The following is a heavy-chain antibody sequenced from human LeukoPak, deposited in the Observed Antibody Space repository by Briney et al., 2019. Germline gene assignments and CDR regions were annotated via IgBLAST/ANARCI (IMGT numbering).Heavy chain of an antibody. CDR2: ISAYNGNT. J-gene: IGHJ6*03. D-gene: IGHD6-19*01. CDR3: ARDHRQWLVQYYYYMDV. V-gene: IGHV1-18*01. CDR1: GYTFTSYG. Sequence: GASVKVSCKASGYTFTSYGISWVRQAPGQGLEWMGWISAYNGNTNYAQKLQGRVTMTTDTSTSTAYMELRSLRSDDTAVYYCARDHRQWLVQYYYYMDVWGKGTTVTVSS.